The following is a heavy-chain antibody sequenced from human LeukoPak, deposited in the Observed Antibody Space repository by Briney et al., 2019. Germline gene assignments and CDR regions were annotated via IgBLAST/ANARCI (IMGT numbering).Heavy chain of an antibody. Sequence: ASVNVSCKASGYTFTGYYMHWVQQAPGQGLEWVGWINTNSGGTYYAQNFQGRVTMTRATSITTAYMELSSLRSDDTAVYYCARGHRSGQMYYFDYWGQGTVVTVSS. CDR3: ARGHRSGQMYYFDY. D-gene: IGHD6-19*01. J-gene: IGHJ4*02. CDR1: GYTFTGYY. CDR2: INTNSGGT. V-gene: IGHV1-2*02.